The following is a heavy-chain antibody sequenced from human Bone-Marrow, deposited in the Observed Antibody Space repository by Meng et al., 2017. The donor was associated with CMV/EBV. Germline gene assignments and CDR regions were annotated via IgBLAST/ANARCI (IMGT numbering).Heavy chain of an antibody. CDR3: ARRCSSSCIDY. D-gene: IGHD6-13*01. CDR2: IWYDGSNK. CDR1: GFTFSSDG. V-gene: IGHV3-33*01. Sequence: SCAASGFTFSSDGMHWVRQAPGKGLEWVAVIWYDGSNKYYADSVKGRFTISRDNSKNTLYLQMNSLRAEDTAVYYCARRCSSSCIDYWGQGTLVTVSS. J-gene: IGHJ4*02.